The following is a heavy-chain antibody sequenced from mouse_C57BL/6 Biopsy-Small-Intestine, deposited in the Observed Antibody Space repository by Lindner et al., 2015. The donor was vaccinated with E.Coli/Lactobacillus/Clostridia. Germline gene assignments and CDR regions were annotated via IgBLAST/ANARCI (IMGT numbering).Heavy chain of an antibody. D-gene: IGHD3-2*02. V-gene: IGHV1-4*01. Sequence: VQLQESGAELARPGASVKMSCKASGYTFTSYLMHWVKQRPGQGLEWIGYINPSSGYTKYNQKFKDKATLTADKSSSTAYMQLSSLTYEDSAVYYCARSTAQATTWFAYWGQETLVTVSA. CDR3: ARSTAQATTWFAY. CDR1: GYTFTSYL. J-gene: IGHJ3*01. CDR2: INPSSGYT.